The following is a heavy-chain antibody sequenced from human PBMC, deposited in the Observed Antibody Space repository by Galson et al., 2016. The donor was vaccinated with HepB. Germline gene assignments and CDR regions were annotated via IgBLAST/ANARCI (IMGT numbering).Heavy chain of an antibody. CDR2: VYYNGAT. D-gene: IGHD1-26*01. V-gene: IGHV4-39*07. CDR3: VRDSTSSGSYQDNAFDV. CDR1: GGSVNSRSFY. Sequence: SETLSLTCTVSGGSVNSRSFYWVWIRQPPGKGLEWIGSVYYNGATYYNPSLKSRVTISADTSKNEFYMKLNSVTAADTARYFCVRDSTSSGSYQDNAFDVWGRGTMVSVSS. J-gene: IGHJ3*01.